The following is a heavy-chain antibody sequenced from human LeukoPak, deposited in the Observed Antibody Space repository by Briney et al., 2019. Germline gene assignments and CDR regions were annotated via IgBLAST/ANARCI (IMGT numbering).Heavy chain of an antibody. V-gene: IGHV3-21*01. CDR1: GFTFSSYS. Sequence: GGSLRLSCAASGFTFSSYSMNWVRQAPGKGLEWVSCISSNSNYIYQADSVKGRFTISRDNAQNSLYLLMSNLRAEDTAVYYCVRVDYASSWLPFDFWGQGTLITVSS. CDR2: ISSNSNYI. J-gene: IGHJ4*02. D-gene: IGHD6-13*01. CDR3: VRVDYASSWLPFDF.